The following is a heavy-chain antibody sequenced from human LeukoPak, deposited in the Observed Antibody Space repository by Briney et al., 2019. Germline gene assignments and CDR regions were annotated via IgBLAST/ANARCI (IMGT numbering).Heavy chain of an antibody. V-gene: IGHV4-4*07. J-gene: IGHJ6*03. Sequence: SETLSLTCTVSGGSISSYYWSWLRQPAGKGLEWIGRIYTSGSTNYNPSLKSRVTMSVDTSKNQFSLKLSSVTAADTAVYYCAGDEYSSSSGVYYYYMDVWGKGTTVTISS. CDR3: AGDEYSSSSGVYYYYMDV. CDR1: GGSISSYY. CDR2: IYTSGST. D-gene: IGHD6-13*01.